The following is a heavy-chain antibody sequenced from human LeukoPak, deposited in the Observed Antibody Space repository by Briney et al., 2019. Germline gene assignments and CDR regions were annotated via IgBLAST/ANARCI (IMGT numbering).Heavy chain of an antibody. CDR1: GYTFTTYT. CDR3: ARQLPYLQFDH. CDR2: ISAGNGNT. V-gene: IGHV1-3*01. Sequence: ASVKVSCKASGYTFTTYTIHWVRQAPGQRLEWMGWISAGNGNTKYSQKFQGRVTITRDTYASTAYMELSSLRSEGTAVYYCARQLPYLQFDHWGQGTLVTVSS. D-gene: IGHD2-2*01. J-gene: IGHJ4*02.